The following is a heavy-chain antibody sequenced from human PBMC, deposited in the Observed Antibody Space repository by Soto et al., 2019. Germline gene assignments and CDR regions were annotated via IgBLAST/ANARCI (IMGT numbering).Heavy chain of an antibody. V-gene: IGHV3-23*01. Sequence: EVQLLESGGGLVQPGGSLRLYCSASGFTFSSYAMSWVRQAPGNGLEWVSAISGSGGSTYYADSVKGRFTISRDNSKNTLYLQMNSLRAEDTAVYYCAKVDDSSASEAPVDYWGQGTLVTVSS. CDR1: GFTFSSYA. J-gene: IGHJ4*02. CDR2: ISGSGGST. CDR3: AKVDDSSASEAPVDY. D-gene: IGHD3-22*01.